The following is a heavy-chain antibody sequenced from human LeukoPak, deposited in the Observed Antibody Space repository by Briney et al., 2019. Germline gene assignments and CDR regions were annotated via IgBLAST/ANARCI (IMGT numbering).Heavy chain of an antibody. V-gene: IGHV3-7*04. J-gene: IGHJ5*02. CDR1: GFTFSSYW. Sequence: GGSLRLSCAASGFTFSSYWMSWVRQAPGKGLEWVANIKQDGSEQYYVDSVKGRFTISRDNAKKSLYLQMNSLRAEDTAVYFCARNMIILQSWGQGTLVTVSS. CDR2: IKQDGSEQ. D-gene: IGHD3-16*01. CDR3: ARNMIILQS.